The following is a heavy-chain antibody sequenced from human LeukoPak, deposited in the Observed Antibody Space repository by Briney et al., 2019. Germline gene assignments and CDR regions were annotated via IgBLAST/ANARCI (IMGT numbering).Heavy chain of an antibody. CDR3: ARHKATGYCSGGSCYFDYYGMDV. CDR1: GGSISSSSYY. V-gene: IGHV4-39*01. J-gene: IGHJ6*02. D-gene: IGHD2-15*01. CDR2: IYYSGST. Sequence: SETLSLTCTVSGGSISSSSYYWGWLRQPPGKGLEWIGSIYYSGSTYYNPSLKSRVTISVDTSKNQFSLKLSSVTAADTAVYYCARHKATGYCSGGSCYFDYYGMDVWGQGTTVTVSS.